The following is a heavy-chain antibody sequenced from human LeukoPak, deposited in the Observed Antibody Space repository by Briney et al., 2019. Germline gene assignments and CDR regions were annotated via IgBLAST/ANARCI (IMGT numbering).Heavy chain of an antibody. V-gene: IGHV3-13*04. Sequence: PGGSMRLSCAASGFIFSSYDMHWVRQTTGKGLEWVSAIGTAGDSYYPGSVRGRFTIFRENAKNSLYLQMNSLRAGDTAVYYCAREAGTGFDYWGQGTLVTVSS. CDR2: IGTAGDS. CDR3: AREAGTGFDY. CDR1: GFIFSSYD. J-gene: IGHJ4*02. D-gene: IGHD6-19*01.